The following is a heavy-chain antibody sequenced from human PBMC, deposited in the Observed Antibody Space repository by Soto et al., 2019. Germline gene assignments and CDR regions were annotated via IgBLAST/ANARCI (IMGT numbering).Heavy chain of an antibody. J-gene: IGHJ4*02. D-gene: IGHD2-21*01. CDR3: AKDREGTIADYFDH. Sequence: EVQLLESGGGLVQPGGSLRLSCAASGLTFSNYAMTWVRQAPGKGLEWVSAISGSGGTTYYADSVKGRFTISRDNSKNTLYLQMNSLRVEDTAIYYCAKDREGTIADYFDHWGQGTLVTVSS. V-gene: IGHV3-23*01. CDR2: ISGSGGTT. CDR1: GLTFSNYA.